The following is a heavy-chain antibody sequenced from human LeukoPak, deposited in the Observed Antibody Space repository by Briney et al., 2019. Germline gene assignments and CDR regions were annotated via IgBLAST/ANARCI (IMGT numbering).Heavy chain of an antibody. V-gene: IGHV3-30-3*01. CDR3: ARDRVGATDYFDY. Sequence: GGSLRLSCAASGFTFCSYAMHWVRQAPGKGLEWVAVISYDGSNEYYADSVKGRFTISRDNSKNTLYLQMNSLRAEDTAVYYCARDRVGATDYFDYWGQGTLVTVSS. D-gene: IGHD1-26*01. CDR2: ISYDGSNE. CDR1: GFTFCSYA. J-gene: IGHJ4*02.